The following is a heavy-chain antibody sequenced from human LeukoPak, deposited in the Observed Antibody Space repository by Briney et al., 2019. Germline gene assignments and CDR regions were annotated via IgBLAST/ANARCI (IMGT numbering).Heavy chain of an antibody. CDR3: ARDSDYYDSSGYYYPFDY. CDR2: IYYSGST. J-gene: IGHJ4*02. V-gene: IGHV4-39*07. D-gene: IGHD3-22*01. Sequence: SETLSLTCTVSGGSISSSSYYWGWIRQPPGKGLEWIGSIYYSGSTYYNPSLKSRVTISVDKSKNQFSLKLSSVTAADTAVYYCARDSDYYDSSGYYYPFDYWGQGTLVTVSS. CDR1: GGSISSSSYY.